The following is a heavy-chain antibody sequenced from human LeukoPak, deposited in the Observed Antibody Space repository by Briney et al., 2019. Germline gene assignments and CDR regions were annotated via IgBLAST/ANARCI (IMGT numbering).Heavy chain of an antibody. CDR1: GDTVSNNSAA. V-gene: IGHV6-1*01. D-gene: IGHD3-16*01. Sequence: SQTLSLTCGVSGDTVSNNSAAWHWIRQSPSRGFEWLGRTHYSTKWYNDSAVSVKSRMTMTSDTSKNQFSLHLTSVTPDDSAVYYCARGGRDHVDSQNFFTHWGQGSLVTVSS. CDR3: ARGGRDHVDSQNFFTH. CDR2: THYSTKWYN. J-gene: IGHJ4*02.